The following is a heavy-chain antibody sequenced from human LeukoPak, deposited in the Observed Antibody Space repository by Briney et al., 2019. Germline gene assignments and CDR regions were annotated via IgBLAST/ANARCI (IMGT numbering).Heavy chain of an antibody. Sequence: GSLRLSCAASGFTVSSSYMSWVRQAPGKGLEWIGEINHSGSTNYNPSLKSRVTISVDTSKNQFSLKLSSVTAADTAVYYCAASGYDYRSCDYWGREPWSPSPQ. CDR2: INHSGST. D-gene: IGHD5-12*01. J-gene: IGHJ4*02. CDR3: AASGYDYRSCDY. CDR1: GFTVSSSY. V-gene: IGHV4-34*08.